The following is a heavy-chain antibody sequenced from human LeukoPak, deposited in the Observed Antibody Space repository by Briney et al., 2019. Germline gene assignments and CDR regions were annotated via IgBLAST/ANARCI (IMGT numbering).Heavy chain of an antibody. J-gene: IGHJ6*03. D-gene: IGHD6-13*01. CDR1: GGTFSSYA. V-gene: IGHV1-69*05. CDR3: ARETAADYYYYYMDV. Sequence: ASVKVSCKASGGTFSSYAISWVRQAPGQGLEWMGGIIPIFGTANYAQKFQGRVTITTDESTSTAYMELSSLRSEDTAVYYCARETAADYYYYYMDVWGQGTTVTVSS. CDR2: IIPIFGTA.